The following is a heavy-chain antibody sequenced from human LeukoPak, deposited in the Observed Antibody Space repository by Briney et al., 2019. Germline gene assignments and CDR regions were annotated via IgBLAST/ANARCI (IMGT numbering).Heavy chain of an antibody. Sequence: GGSLRLSCAASGFTFSTYWMTWVRQAPGKGLEWVANMKGDGTEIHYVDSVKGRFTISRDNAKNSLYLQMNSLRAEDTAVYYCARPAYTAAYDLWGQGTMVTVSS. V-gene: IGHV3-7*01. D-gene: IGHD3-16*01. CDR3: ARPAYTAAYDL. CDR1: GFTFSTYW. J-gene: IGHJ3*01. CDR2: MKGDGTEI.